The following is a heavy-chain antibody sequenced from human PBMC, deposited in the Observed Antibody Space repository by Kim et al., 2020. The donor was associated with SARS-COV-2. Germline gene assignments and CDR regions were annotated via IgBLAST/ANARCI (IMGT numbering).Heavy chain of an antibody. CDR3: AREVGTFSYYYGMDV. D-gene: IGHD6-13*01. J-gene: IGHJ6*02. CDR2: IWYDGSNK. V-gene: IGHV3-33*01. CDR1: GFTFSSYG. Sequence: GGSLRLSCAASGFTFSSYGMHWVRQAPGKGLEWVAGIWYDGSNKYYADSVKGRFTISRDNSKNTLYLQMNSLRAEDTAVYYCAREVGTFSYYYGMDVWGRGTTVTVSS.